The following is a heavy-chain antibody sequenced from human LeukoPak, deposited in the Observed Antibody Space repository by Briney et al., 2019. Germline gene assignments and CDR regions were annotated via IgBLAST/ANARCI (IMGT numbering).Heavy chain of an antibody. D-gene: IGHD1-7*01. CDR2: INDNGRNT. Sequence: GGSLRLSCAASGLTFSNYGMSWVRQAPGKGPEWISTINDNGRNTHYADSVKGRFTISRDNSKNMVYLQMNSLRAEDTAVYYCAREPELRAFDIWGQGTMVTVSS. J-gene: IGHJ3*02. CDR3: AREPELRAFDI. CDR1: GLTFSNYG. V-gene: IGHV3-23*01.